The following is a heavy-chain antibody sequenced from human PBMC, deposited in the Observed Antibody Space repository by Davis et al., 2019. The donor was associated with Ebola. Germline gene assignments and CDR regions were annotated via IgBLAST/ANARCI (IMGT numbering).Heavy chain of an antibody. CDR2: IYYSGST. J-gene: IGHJ4*02. Sequence: SETLSLTCTVSGGSISVNDYYWGWIRQPPGKGLEWIGTIYYSGSTDYNPSLESRVTISADTSKNQFSLKLTSVTAADTALYYCASGGYSGYDGYFDDWGQGTLVTVSS. CDR3: ASGGYSGYDGYFDD. CDR1: GGSISVNDYY. D-gene: IGHD5-12*01. V-gene: IGHV4-39*01.